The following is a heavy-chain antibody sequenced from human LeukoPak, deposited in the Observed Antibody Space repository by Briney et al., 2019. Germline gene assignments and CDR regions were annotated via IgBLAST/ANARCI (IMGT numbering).Heavy chain of an antibody. V-gene: IGHV3-23*01. CDR3: TRDQEGSDY. Sequence: GGSLRLSCVASGFTFSNYALTWIRQAPGKGLEWVSAISGSAGSTHYADSVKGRFTISRDNAENLLYLQMNSLRAEDTAVYYCTRDQEGSDYWGQGTLVTVSS. J-gene: IGHJ4*02. CDR2: ISGSAGST. CDR1: GFTFSNYA.